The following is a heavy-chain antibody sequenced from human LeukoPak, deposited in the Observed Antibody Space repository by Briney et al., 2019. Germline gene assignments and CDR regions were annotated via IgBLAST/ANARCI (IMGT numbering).Heavy chain of an antibody. D-gene: IGHD6-19*01. V-gene: IGHV1-18*01. Sequence: ASGKVSCKASGYSFINYGISWVRQAPGQGLEWMGWISVNNGDTNFAQKLQGRVTMTTDTSTSTAYMELRSLRSDDTAVYYCAREGYTSGFPFDIWGQGTMVTVSS. CDR3: AREGYTSGFPFDI. CDR2: ISVNNGDT. CDR1: GYSFINYG. J-gene: IGHJ3*02.